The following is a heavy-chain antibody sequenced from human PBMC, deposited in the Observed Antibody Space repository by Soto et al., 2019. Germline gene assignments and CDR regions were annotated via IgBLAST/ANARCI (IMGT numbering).Heavy chain of an antibody. D-gene: IGHD3-10*01. CDR2: IYYSGST. CDR1: GGSLSSYY. CDR3: ARTWGSSYDY. V-gene: IGHV4-59*01. Sequence: SETLSLTCVVSGGSLSSYYWSWIRQPPGKGLEWIGYIYYSGSTNYNPSLKSRVTISIDTSKNQFSLKLSSVTAADTAVYYCARTWGSSYDYWIRGTLVSVSA. J-gene: IGHJ4*02.